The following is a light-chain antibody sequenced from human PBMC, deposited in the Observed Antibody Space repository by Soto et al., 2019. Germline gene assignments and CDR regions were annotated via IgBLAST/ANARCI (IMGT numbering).Light chain of an antibody. V-gene: IGKV1-39*01. CDR3: QQSYSTPRT. CDR2: AAS. J-gene: IGKJ1*01. CDR1: QSISSY. Sequence: DIQMTQSPSSLSVSVGDRVTITCRASQSISSYLNWYQQKPGKVPKLLIYAASSLQSGVPSRFSGSGSGTDFTLTISSLQPEDFATYYCQQSYSTPRTFGQGTKV.